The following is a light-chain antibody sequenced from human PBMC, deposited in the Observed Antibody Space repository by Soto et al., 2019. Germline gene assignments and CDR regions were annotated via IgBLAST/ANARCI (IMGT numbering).Light chain of an antibody. CDR1: SGHSSYT. V-gene: IGLV4-69*01. CDR3: QTWGTGIWV. Sequence: QPVLTQSPSASASLGASVKLTCTLSSGHSSYTIAWHQQQPDKGPRYLMKLNSDGSHTKGDGIPDRFSGSSSGAERYLIISSLQSEDEADYYCQTWGTGIWVFGGGTKVTVL. CDR2: LNSDGSH. J-gene: IGLJ3*02.